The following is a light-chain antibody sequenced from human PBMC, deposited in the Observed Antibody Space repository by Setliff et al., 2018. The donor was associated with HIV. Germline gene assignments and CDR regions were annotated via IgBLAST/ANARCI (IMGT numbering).Light chain of an antibody. J-gene: IGLJ1*01. Sequence: QSVLAQPRSVSGSPGQSVTISCAGTSSDVGLYNYVSWYQQHPGKAPKLIIYEVRNRPSGISNRFSGSKSGNTASLTISGLQAEDEADYYCSSYASSNTLPFGTGTKVTVL. V-gene: IGLV2-14*01. CDR2: EVR. CDR3: SSYASSNTLP. CDR1: SSDVGLYNY.